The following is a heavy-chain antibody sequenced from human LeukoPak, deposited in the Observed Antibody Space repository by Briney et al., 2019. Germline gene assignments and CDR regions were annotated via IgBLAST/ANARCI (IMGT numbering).Heavy chain of an antibody. J-gene: IGHJ4*02. CDR3: AFSRSSWYSAGSLYLRFDY. Sequence: ASVTVSCMASGYTFTSYGISWVRQAPGQGLEWMGWISAYNGNTNYAQKLQGRVTMTTDTSTSTAYMELRSLRSDDTAVYYCAFSRSSWYSAGSLYLRFDYWGQGTLVTVSS. D-gene: IGHD6-13*01. V-gene: IGHV1-18*01. CDR1: GYTFTSYG. CDR2: ISAYNGNT.